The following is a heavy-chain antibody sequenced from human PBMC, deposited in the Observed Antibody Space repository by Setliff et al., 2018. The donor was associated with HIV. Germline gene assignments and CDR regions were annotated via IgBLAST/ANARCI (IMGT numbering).Heavy chain of an antibody. CDR1: GYSISSGCY. Sequence: PSETLSLTCAVSGYSISSGCYWGWIRQPPGKGLEWIGSMYHTGSTYYSPSLNSRFTISVDTSKNQFPLKLRSVTAADTAVYYCARQPLYNDYDWRSYYSDYWGQGSLVTVSS. CDR3: ARQPLYNDYDWRSYYSDY. D-gene: IGHD5-12*01. CDR2: MYHTGST. J-gene: IGHJ4*02. V-gene: IGHV4-38-2*01.